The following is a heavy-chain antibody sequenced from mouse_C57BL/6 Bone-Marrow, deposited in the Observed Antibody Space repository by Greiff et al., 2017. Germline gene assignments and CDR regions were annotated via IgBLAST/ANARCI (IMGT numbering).Heavy chain of an antibody. D-gene: IGHD2-1*01. CDR1: GYTFTDYE. Sequence: QVQLQQSGAELVRPGASVTLSCKASGYTFTDYEMHWVKQTPVHGLEWIGAIDPETGGTAYNQKFKGKAILTADKSSSTAYMELRSLTSEDSAVDYCTRCGNYEDFDVWGTGTTVTVSS. V-gene: IGHV1-15*01. J-gene: IGHJ1*03. CDR2: IDPETGGT. CDR3: TRCGNYEDFDV.